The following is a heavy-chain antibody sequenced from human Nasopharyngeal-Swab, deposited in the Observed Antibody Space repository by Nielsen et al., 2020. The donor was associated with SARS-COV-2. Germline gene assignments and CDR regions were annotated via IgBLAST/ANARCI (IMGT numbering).Heavy chain of an antibody. D-gene: IGHD3-16*02. CDR3: AREVIEQAVSDAFDF. V-gene: IGHV4-31*03. CDR1: GGSISSGGYF. Sequence: SETLSLPCTVSGGSISSGGYFWSWIRQHPGKGLEWIGYIHYTGNTYYNPSLESRLTISLDTSQNQFSLRLSSVTAADTAVYYCAREVIEQAVSDAFDFWGQGTMVTVSS. J-gene: IGHJ3*01. CDR2: IHYTGNT.